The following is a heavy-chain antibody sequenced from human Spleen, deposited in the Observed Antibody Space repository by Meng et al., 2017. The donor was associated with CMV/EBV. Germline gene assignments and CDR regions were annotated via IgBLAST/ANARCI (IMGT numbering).Heavy chain of an antibody. V-gene: IGHV3-11*04. CDR1: SFSEYY. J-gene: IGHJ3*02. D-gene: IGHD2-2*01. CDR3: ARERLYQPLWGDALDI. Sequence: SFSEYYMRWIRQAPGKGLEWVAYISHGGDIINYAGSVKGRFTISRDNAKNSLYLRMDSLRVEDTAVYYCARERLYQPLWGDALDIWGQGTMVTVSS. CDR2: ISHGGDII.